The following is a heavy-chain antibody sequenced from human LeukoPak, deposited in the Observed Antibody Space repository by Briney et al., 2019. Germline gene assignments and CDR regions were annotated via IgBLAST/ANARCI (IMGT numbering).Heavy chain of an antibody. D-gene: IGHD7-27*01. CDR2: LNPTNGDT. J-gene: IGHJ4*02. V-gene: IGHV1-2*06. Sequence: GASVKVSCKTSGYTFIDYFIHWVRQAPGQGLEWMGRLNPTNGDTYYAQDFQGRVTMTRDTSISTAYMELSRLTSDDTAVYYCARDLSSTSNWEFDYWGQGTLVTVSS. CDR3: ARDLSSTSNWEFDY. CDR1: GYTFIDYF.